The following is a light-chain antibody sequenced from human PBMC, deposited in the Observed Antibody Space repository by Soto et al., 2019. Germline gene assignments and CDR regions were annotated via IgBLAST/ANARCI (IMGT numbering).Light chain of an antibody. CDR3: QNYQNAPRT. CDR1: QSVLYSSTNKSY. Sequence: IVMTQSPDSLAVSLGERATINCKSSQSVLYSSTNKSYLAWFQKKPRQPPRLLIYWASTRESGVPDRFSGSGSRTEFTITSSSLQAEDPEVYYCQNYQNAPRTFRQATTV. CDR2: WAS. J-gene: IGKJ1*01. V-gene: IGKV4-1*01.